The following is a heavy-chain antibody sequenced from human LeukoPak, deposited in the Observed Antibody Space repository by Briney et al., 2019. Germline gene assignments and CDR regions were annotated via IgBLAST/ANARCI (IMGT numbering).Heavy chain of an antibody. J-gene: IGHJ3*02. CDR2: IYYSGST. Sequence: SQTLSLTCTVSGGSNSSGDYYWSWIRQPPGKGLEWIGYIYYSGSTYYNPSLKSRVTISVDTSKNQFSLKLSSVTAADTAVYYCARAPAPPLIVVVRRNLVSYAFDIWGQGTMVTVSS. CDR1: GGSNSSGDYY. D-gene: IGHD3-22*01. CDR3: ARAPAPPLIVVVRRNLVSYAFDI. V-gene: IGHV4-30-4*08.